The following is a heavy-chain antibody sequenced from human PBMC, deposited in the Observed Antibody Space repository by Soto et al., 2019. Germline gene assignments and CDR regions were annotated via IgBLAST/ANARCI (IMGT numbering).Heavy chain of an antibody. J-gene: IGHJ6*03. V-gene: IGHV3-21*01. CDR1: GFTFSSYS. CDR2: ISGSSSYI. CDR3: ARGTYDFWSGYYGGYYYYYMDV. Sequence: PGGSLRLSCAASGFTFSSYSMNWVRQAPGKGLEWVSSISGSSSYIYYADSVKGRFTISRDNAKNSLYLQMNSLRAEDTAVYYCARGTYDFWSGYYGGYYYYYMDVWGKGTTVTV. D-gene: IGHD3-3*01.